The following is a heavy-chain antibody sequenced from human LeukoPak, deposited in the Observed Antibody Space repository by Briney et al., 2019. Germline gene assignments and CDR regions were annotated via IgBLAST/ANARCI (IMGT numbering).Heavy chain of an antibody. CDR1: GYTFTSYG. V-gene: IGHV1-18*04. CDR2: ISPYNGNR. D-gene: IGHD3-9*01. Sequence: ASVKVSCKASGYTFTSYGISWVRQAPGQGLEWMGSISPYNGNRKYAQKVQDRVTMTTDTSTSTAYMELRSLRADDTAVYYCARVKYDIVTGYYIPHAFDIWGQGTMVTVSS. CDR3: ARVKYDIVTGYYIPHAFDI. J-gene: IGHJ3*02.